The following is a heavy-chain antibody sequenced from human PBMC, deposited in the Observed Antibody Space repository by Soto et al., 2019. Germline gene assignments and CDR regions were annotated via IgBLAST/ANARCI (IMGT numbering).Heavy chain of an antibody. Sequence: QVQLQESGPGLVKPSQTLSLTCTVSGGSISSGGYYWSWIRQHPGKGLEWIGYIYYSGSTYYNPSLKRRVTISVDTSKNQFSLKLSSVTAADTAVYYCARDRGYSYGDYYYYYGMDVWGQGTTVTVSS. V-gene: IGHV4-31*03. J-gene: IGHJ6*02. CDR3: ARDRGYSYGDYYYYYGMDV. CDR1: GGSISSGGYY. D-gene: IGHD5-18*01. CDR2: IYYSGST.